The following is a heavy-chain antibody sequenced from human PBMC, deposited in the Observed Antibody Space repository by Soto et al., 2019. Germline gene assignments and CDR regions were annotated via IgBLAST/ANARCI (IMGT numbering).Heavy chain of an antibody. CDR3: AKAGGSTSCYVGGCLDY. CDR1: GFTFSSYA. J-gene: IGHJ4*02. V-gene: IGHV3-23*01. CDR2: ISGSGGST. Sequence: EVQLLESGGGLVQPGGSLRLSCAASGFTFSSYAMSWVRQAPGKGLEWVSAISGSGGSTYYADSVKGRFTISRDNSKNTLYLQMNSLRAEDTAVYYCAKAGGSTSCYVGGCLDYWGQGTLVTVSS. D-gene: IGHD2-2*01.